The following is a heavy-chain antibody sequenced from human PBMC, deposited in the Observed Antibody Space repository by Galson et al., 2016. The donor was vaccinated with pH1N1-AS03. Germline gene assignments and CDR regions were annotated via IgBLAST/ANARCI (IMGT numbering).Heavy chain of an antibody. D-gene: IGHD2/OR15-2a*01. CDR2: INPNNGVT. Sequence: SVKVSCKASGYIFTGFYVHWVRQAPGQGLEWMGWINPNNGVTNYAQKFQAWVTMTGDTSISTAYLELYGLKSDATAVYYCARDPRGPSSSDTGATTYYFCMDVWGQGTTVIISS. CDR1: GYIFTGFY. V-gene: IGHV1-2*04. J-gene: IGHJ6*02. CDR3: ARDPRGPSSSDTGATTYYFCMDV.